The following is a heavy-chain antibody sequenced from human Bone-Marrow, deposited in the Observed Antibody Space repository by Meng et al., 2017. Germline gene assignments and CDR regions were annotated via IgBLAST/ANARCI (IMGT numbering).Heavy chain of an antibody. CDR3: AKEGYDARLVLEELALVGYGMDV. D-gene: IGHD3-16*02. Sequence: SEILSPTCTVPGASINKGDYYWSWIRQPAGKGLEWIGRIYTTGDTNYNPSLKSRVTISIDTSKRQFFLKLTSVTAADTAVYYCAKEGYDARLVLEELALVGYGMDVWGQGTRVTCSS. CDR2: IYTTGDT. J-gene: IGHJ6*01. V-gene: IGHV4-61*02. CDR1: GASINKGDYY.